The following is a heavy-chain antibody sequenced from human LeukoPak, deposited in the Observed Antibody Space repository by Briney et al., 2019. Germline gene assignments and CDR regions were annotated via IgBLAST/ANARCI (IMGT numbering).Heavy chain of an antibody. CDR1: GFTFSSYW. D-gene: IGHD6-13*01. Sequence: PGGSLRLSCAASGFTFSSYWTSWVRHAPGKGLEWVANIKQDGSEKYYVDSVKGRFTISRDNAKNSLYLQMNSLRAEDTAVYYCATDSSSQVGYWGQGTLVTVSS. J-gene: IGHJ4*02. CDR3: ATDSSSQVGY. CDR2: IKQDGSEK. V-gene: IGHV3-7*01.